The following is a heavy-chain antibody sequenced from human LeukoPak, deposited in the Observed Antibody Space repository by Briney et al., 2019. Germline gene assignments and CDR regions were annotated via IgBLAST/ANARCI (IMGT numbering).Heavy chain of an antibody. J-gene: IGHJ4*02. D-gene: IGHD5-18*01. CDR2: ISSSSSYI. Sequence: GGFLRLSCAASGFTFSSYSMNWVRQAPGKGLEWVSSISSSSSYIYYADSVKGRFTISRDNAKNSLYLQMNSLRAEDTAVYYCARDLYSYGYASGDYWGQGTLVTVSS. CDR1: GFTFSSYS. CDR3: ARDLYSYGYASGDY. V-gene: IGHV3-21*01.